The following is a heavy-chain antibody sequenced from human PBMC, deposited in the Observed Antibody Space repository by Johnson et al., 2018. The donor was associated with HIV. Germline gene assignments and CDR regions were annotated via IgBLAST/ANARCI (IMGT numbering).Heavy chain of an antibody. D-gene: IGHD6-19*01. Sequence: VQLVESGGGLVQPGGSLRLSCAASGFTFSDYYMRWIRQAPGKGLEWVSAISGSGGRTYYADSVKGRFTISRDNSKKTLYLQMNSLRAEDTAVYYCAKELALYSSGYGGDAFDIWGQGTMVTVSS. CDR2: ISGSGGRT. V-gene: IGHV3-23*04. CDR3: AKELALYSSGYGGDAFDI. J-gene: IGHJ3*02. CDR1: GFTFSDYY.